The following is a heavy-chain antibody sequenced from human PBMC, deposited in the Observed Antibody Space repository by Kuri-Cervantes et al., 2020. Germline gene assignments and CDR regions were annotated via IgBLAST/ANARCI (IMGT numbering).Heavy chain of an antibody. CDR3: ARRVEWRLGSWLDY. J-gene: IGHJ4*02. CDR2: ISWNSGSI. D-gene: IGHD3-3*01. V-gene: IGHV3-9*01. CDR1: GFTFDDYA. Sequence: GGSLRLSCAASGFTFDDYAMHWVRQAPGKGLEWVSGISWNSGSIGYADSVKGRFTISRDNAKNSLYLQMNSLRAEDTAVYYCARRVEWRLGSWLDYWGQRTLVTVSS.